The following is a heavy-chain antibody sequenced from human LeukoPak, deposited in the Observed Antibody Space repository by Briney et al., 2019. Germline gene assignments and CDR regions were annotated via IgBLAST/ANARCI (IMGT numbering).Heavy chain of an antibody. CDR1: RGSISSSSYY. V-gene: IGHV4-39*01. CDR2: IYSSGST. D-gene: IGHD1-26*01. Sequence: SETLSLTCTVSRGSISSSSYYWGWIRQPPGTGLEWIGTIYSSGSTYYNASLKSRLTVSRDTSTNQFSLKLTSVTAADTAVYYCARLAASGTYRYFDYWGQGTLVTVSS. J-gene: IGHJ4*02. CDR3: ARLAASGTYRYFDY.